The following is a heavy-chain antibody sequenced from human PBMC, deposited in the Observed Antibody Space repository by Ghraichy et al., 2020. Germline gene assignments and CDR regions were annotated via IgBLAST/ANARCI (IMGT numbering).Heavy chain of an antibody. CDR2: ISSSSSYI. D-gene: IGHD3-22*01. Sequence: GGSLRLSCAASGFTFSSYSMNWVRQAPGKGLEWVSSISSSSSYIYYADSVKGRFTISRDNAKNSLYLQMNSLRAEDTAVYYCARDSPYYYDSSGYYYGTNYYYYYYMDVWGKGTTVTVSS. CDR1: GFTFSSYS. J-gene: IGHJ6*03. V-gene: IGHV3-21*01. CDR3: ARDSPYYYDSSGYYYGTNYYYYYYMDV.